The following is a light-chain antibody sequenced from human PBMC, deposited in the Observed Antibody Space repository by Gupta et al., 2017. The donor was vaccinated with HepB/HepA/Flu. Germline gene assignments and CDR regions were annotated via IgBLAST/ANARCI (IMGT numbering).Light chain of an antibody. J-gene: IGLJ3*02. CDR1: SSDVGGYNS. CDR2: DVT. Sequence: QSALTQPASVYGSPGQSITISCTGTSSDVGGYNSVSWYQQYPGKAPKLLIYDVTARPSGISTRFSASKSGNTASLTISGLQTEDEADYFCSSFTRSTSTLVLFGGGTKVTVL. V-gene: IGLV2-14*03. CDR3: SSFTRSTSTLVL.